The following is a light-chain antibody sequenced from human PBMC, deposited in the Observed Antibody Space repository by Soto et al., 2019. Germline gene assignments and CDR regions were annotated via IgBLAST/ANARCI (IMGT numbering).Light chain of an antibody. CDR2: GAS. V-gene: IGKV3-15*01. CDR3: QQYNNWPWT. CDR1: QSVSNN. Sequence: EIVMTQSPATLSVSPGETATLSCRASQSVSNNVAWYQQKPGQAPRLLILGASTRATGIPARFSGSGSGTEFTLSISSLQSEDFAVYYCQQYNNWPWTFGQGTKV. J-gene: IGKJ1*01.